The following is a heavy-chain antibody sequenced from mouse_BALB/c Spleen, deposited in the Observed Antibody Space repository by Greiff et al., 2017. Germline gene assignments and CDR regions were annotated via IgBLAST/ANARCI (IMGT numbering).Heavy chain of an antibody. CDR2: ISYSGST. CDR3: ARDPAY. Sequence: EVKLVESGPGLVKPSQSLSLTCTVTGYSITSDYAWNWIRQFPGNKLEWMGYISYSGSTSYNPSLKSRISITRDTSKNQFFLQLNSVTTEDTATYYCARDPAYWGQGTLVTVSA. J-gene: IGHJ3*01. CDR1: GYSITSDYA. V-gene: IGHV3-2*02.